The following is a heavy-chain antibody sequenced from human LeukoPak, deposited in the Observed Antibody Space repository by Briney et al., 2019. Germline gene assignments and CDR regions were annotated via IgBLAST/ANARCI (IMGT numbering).Heavy chain of an antibody. CDR1: GFTFSSYS. J-gene: IGHJ6*02. Sequence: GGSLRLSCAASGFTFSSYSMNWVRQAPGKGLEWVSSISSSSYKYYADSVKGRFTISRDNAKNSLYLQMNSLRAEDTAVYYCARSWGARYGMDVWGQGTTVTVSS. V-gene: IGHV3-21*01. CDR3: ARSWGARYGMDV. CDR2: ISSSSYK. D-gene: IGHD3-16*01.